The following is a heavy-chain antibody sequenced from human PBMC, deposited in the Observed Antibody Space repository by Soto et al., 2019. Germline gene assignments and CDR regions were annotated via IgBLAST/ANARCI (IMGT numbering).Heavy chain of an antibody. CDR3: SRGGGIGRSYYYFMDV. J-gene: IGHJ6*03. CDR1: GCTFGDYD. D-gene: IGHD3-16*02. Sequence: GGSLRLSCTASGCTFGDYDMSWFRQAPGKGPEWVGFIRRKAHGGTTEYAASVKGRFTVSRDDSRSIADLQMNSLETEDTAVYYCSRGGGIGRSYYYFMDVLGKGTTVNVS. CDR2: IRRKAHGGTT. V-gene: IGHV3-49*03.